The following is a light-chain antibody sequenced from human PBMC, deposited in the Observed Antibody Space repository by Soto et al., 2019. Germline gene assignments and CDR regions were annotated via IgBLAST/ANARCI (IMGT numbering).Light chain of an antibody. V-gene: IGKV3-15*01. J-gene: IGKJ1*01. CDR2: AAS. Sequence: IVMTQSPATLSLSPGERATLSCRASQNIDNHLAWYQQIPGQAPRLLMYAASTRATGIPARFSGSGSGTKFTLSISSLQSEDFAVYYCQEYNKWPSWTFGRGTKVDIK. CDR3: QEYNKWPSWT. CDR1: QNIDNH.